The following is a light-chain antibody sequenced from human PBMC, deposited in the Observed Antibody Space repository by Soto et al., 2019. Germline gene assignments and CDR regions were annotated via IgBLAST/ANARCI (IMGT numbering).Light chain of an antibody. J-gene: IGKJ5*01. CDR1: ESVTSNS. V-gene: IGKV3-20*01. Sequence: EIVLTQSPGTLSLSPGERATLSCRASESVTSNSLAWFQQKPGQAPRLLIYGASSRATGIPDRFSGSGSGTDFTLTISRLEPEDFAVYYSQRYGHSRNTFGQWTRLEI. CDR3: QRYGHSRNT. CDR2: GAS.